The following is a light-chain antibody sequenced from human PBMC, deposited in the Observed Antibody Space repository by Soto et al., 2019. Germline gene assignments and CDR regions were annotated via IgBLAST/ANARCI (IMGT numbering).Light chain of an antibody. Sequence: DVVMTQSPLSLPVTLGQPASISCRSSQSLVSSNGNSYLNWFQQRPGQSPRRLLYKVSNRDSGVPARFSGSGSGTDFTLNSSRVEAEDVGVYYCMQGGHWPTFGQGTKLEIK. J-gene: IGKJ2*01. V-gene: IGKV2-30*01. CDR1: QSLVSSNGNSY. CDR3: MQGGHWPT. CDR2: KVS.